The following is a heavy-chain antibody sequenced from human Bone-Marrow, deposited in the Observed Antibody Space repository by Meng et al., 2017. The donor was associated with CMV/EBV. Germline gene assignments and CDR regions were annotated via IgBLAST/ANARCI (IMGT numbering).Heavy chain of an antibody. CDR2: IKQDGSEK. D-gene: IGHD3-16*01. CDR1: GFNFSSYW. J-gene: IGHJ5*02. Sequence: GGFLRLSCAASGFNFSSYWMSWVRQAPGKGLEWVANIKQDGSEKYYVDSVKGRFTISRDNAKNSLYLQMNSLRAEDTAVYYCARSRMTFGGVYWFDPWGQGTLVTFSS. CDR3: ARSRMTFGGVYWFDP. V-gene: IGHV3-7*01.